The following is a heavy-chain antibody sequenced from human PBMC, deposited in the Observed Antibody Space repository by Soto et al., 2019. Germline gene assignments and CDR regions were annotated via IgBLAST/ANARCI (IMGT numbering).Heavy chain of an antibody. CDR1: GFTFSTAH. V-gene: IGHV3-30-3*01. J-gene: IGHJ5*02. CDR3: AREKGSSGRAAWFDP. CDR2: VSDGGSNK. Sequence: QEQLAESGGGVVQPGKSLRLSCAASGFTFSTAHMHWVRQAPGRGLEWVALVSDGGSNKVYGASVEGRFTISRDNSKNTLDLQMDSLRAEDTAIYYCAREKGSSGRAAWFDPWGQGTLVIVSS. D-gene: IGHD3-10*01.